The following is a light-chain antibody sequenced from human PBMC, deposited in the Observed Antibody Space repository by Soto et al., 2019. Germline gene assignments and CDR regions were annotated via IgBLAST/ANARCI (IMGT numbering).Light chain of an antibody. Sequence: DIQMTQSPSPLSASVGDRVTITCRASQSISTWLAWYQQKPGKAPKLLIYKASSLESGVPSRFRGRGSGTEFTLTISSLQPDDFATYYCQQYNSYPWTFGQGTNVEIK. CDR1: QSISTW. V-gene: IGKV1-5*03. CDR2: KAS. CDR3: QQYNSYPWT. J-gene: IGKJ1*01.